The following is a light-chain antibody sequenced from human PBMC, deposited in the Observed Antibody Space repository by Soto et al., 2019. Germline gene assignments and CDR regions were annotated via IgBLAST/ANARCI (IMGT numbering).Light chain of an antibody. Sequence: QSALTQPASVSGSPGQSITISCTGTSSDVGSYNLVSWYQQYPGKVPKLMIYEVTEPPSGVSNRFSGSKSGNTASLTISGLQAEDEADYYCCSNAGSSATYVVFGGWTEVTV. J-gene: IGLJ2*01. CDR2: EVT. CDR3: CSNAGSSATYVV. V-gene: IGLV2-23*02. CDR1: SSDVGSYNL.